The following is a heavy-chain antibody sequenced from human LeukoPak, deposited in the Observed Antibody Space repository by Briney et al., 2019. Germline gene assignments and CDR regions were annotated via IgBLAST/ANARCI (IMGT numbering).Heavy chain of an antibody. CDR2: INPNSGGT. CDR3: ARESRIAARQRYNWFDP. CDR1: GYTFTCYY. J-gene: IGHJ5*02. D-gene: IGHD6-6*01. Sequence: ASVKVSCKASGYTFTCYYMHWVRQAPGQGLEWMGWINPNSGGTNYAQEFQGRVTMTRDTSISTAYMELSRLRSDDTAVYYCARESRIAARQRYNWFDPWGQGTLVTVSS. V-gene: IGHV1-2*02.